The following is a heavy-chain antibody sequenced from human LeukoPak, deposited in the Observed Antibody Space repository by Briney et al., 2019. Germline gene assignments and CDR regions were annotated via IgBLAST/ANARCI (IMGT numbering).Heavy chain of an antibody. V-gene: IGHV1-24*01. Sequence: ASVKVSCKVSGYALTELSMHWVRQAPGKGLEWMGCFDPEDGETIYAQKFQGRLTMTEDTSTDTAHMELNNLRSEDTAVYYCASLLYDSSGYYCFDQWGQGTPVTVSS. CDR3: ASLLYDSSGYYCFDQ. CDR2: FDPEDGET. J-gene: IGHJ4*02. CDR1: GYALTELS. D-gene: IGHD3-22*01.